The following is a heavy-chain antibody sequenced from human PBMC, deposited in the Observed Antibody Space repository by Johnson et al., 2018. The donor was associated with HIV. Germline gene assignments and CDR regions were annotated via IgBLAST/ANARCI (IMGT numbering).Heavy chain of an antibody. CDR1: GFTFSNYA. J-gene: IGHJ3*01. Sequence: VQLVESGGGVVRPGGSLRLSCAASGFTFSNYAMGWVRQAPGKGLVWVSRINSDGSRTTYADSVRGRFTISRDNAKYTVDLQMNSLRVEDTAVYYCAKVDCGGDTCAGYDPFDLWG. V-gene: IGHV3-74*03. CDR2: INSDGSRT. CDR3: AKVDCGGDTCAGYDPFDL. D-gene: IGHD2-21*01.